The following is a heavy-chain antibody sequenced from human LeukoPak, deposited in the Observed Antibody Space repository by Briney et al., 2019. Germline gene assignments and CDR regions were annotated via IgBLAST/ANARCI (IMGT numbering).Heavy chain of an antibody. D-gene: IGHD6-6*01. CDR3: ARILSGYSSSLGY. Sequence: GGSLRLSCAASGFTFSTYSMNWVRQAPGKGLEWVSSISRSSSYIYCADSVKGRFTISRDNAKNTLYLQMNSLRAEDTAVYYCARILSGYSSSLGYWGQGTLVTVSS. V-gene: IGHV3-21*01. CDR2: ISRSSSYI. CDR1: GFTFSTYS. J-gene: IGHJ4*02.